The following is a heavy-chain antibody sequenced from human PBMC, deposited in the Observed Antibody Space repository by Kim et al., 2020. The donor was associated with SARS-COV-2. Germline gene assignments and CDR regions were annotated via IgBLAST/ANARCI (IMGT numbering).Heavy chain of an antibody. CDR1: GFSFGDYA. CDR2: IRSKAYGGST. D-gene: IGHD2-2*01. J-gene: IGHJ4*01. Sequence: GGSLRLSCTASGFSFGDYAMSWFRQAPGKGLEWVGFIRSKAYGGSTEDAASVKGRFTISRDDTKSIVYLQMNSLKTEDTAVYYCARTTSSRVSCYSHYF. CDR3: ARTTSSRVSCYSHYF. V-gene: IGHV3-49*03.